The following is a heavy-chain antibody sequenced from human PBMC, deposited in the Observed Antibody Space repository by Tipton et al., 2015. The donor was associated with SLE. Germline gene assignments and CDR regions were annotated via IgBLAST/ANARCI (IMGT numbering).Heavy chain of an antibody. Sequence: TLSLTCAVSGGSISSGGYSWSWIRQPPGKGLEWIGYIYHSGSTYYNLSLKSRVTISVDTSKNQFSLKLSSVTAADTAVYYCARGTGRGSSCFDYWGQGALVTVSS. CDR2: IYHSGST. CDR3: ARGTGRGSSCFDY. CDR1: GGSISSGGYS. D-gene: IGHD6-13*01. V-gene: IGHV4-30-2*01. J-gene: IGHJ4*02.